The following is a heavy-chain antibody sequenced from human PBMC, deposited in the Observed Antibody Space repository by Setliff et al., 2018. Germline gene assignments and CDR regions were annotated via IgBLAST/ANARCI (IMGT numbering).Heavy chain of an antibody. CDR2: IKRKTDGETT. D-gene: IGHD3-10*01. Sequence: GGSLRLSCAASGFTFSNAWMSWVRQAPGKGLEWVGQIKRKTDGETTDYAAPVKGRFIISRDDSKRTLYLQMNSLKNEDTALYYCMSTPSGTYSTYYYYYNMDVWGEGTQVTVSS. CDR1: GFTFSNAW. J-gene: IGHJ6*03. CDR3: MSTPSGTYSTYYYYYNMDV. V-gene: IGHV3-15*01.